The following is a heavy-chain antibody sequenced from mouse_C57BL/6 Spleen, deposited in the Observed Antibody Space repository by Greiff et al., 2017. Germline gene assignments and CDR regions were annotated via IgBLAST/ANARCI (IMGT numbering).Heavy chain of an antibody. J-gene: IGHJ4*01. D-gene: IGHD3-2*02. CDR3: ASSSGSHYYAMDY. V-gene: IGHV1-69*01. Sequence: VQLQQPGAELVMPGASVKLSCKASGYTFTSYWMHWVKQRPGQGLEWIGEIDPSDSYTNYNQKFKGKSTLTVDKSSSTAYMQLSSLTSEDSAVYYCASSSGSHYYAMDYWGQGTSVTVSS. CDR1: GYTFTSYW. CDR2: IDPSDSYT.